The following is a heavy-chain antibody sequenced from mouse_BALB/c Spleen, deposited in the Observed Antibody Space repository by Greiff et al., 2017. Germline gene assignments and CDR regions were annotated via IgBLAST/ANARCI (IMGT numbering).Heavy chain of an antibody. CDR2: IWAGGST. D-gene: IGHD2-4*01. CDR1: GFSLTSYG. V-gene: IGHV2-9*02. Sequence: VQLKESGPGLVAPSQSLSITCTVSGFSLTSYGVHWVRQPPGKGLEWLGVIWAGGSTNYNSALMSRLSISKDNSKSQVFLKMNSLQTDDTAMYYCARGSTMITYFDYWGQGTTLTVSS. CDR3: ARGSTMITYFDY. J-gene: IGHJ2*01.